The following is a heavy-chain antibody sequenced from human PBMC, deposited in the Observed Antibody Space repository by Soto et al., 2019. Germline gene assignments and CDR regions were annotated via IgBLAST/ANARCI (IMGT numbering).Heavy chain of an antibody. Sequence: EVQLLESGGGLVQPGGSLRLSCAASGFTFSSYAMSWVRQAPGKGLEWVSAISGSGGSTYYADSVKGRFTISRDNSKNTLYLQMNSLRAEDTAVYYCAKDPNWNSFYYYYMDVWGKGTTVTVSS. D-gene: IGHD1-7*01. V-gene: IGHV3-23*01. CDR1: GFTFSSYA. CDR3: AKDPNWNSFYYYYMDV. J-gene: IGHJ6*03. CDR2: ISGSGGST.